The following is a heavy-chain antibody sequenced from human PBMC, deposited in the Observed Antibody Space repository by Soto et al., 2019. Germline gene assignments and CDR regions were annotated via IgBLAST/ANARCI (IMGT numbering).Heavy chain of an antibody. CDR2: IVVGSGNT. CDR1: GFTFTSSA. Sequence: GASGKVSCKASGFTFTSSAMQWVRQARGQRLEWMGWIVVGSGNTNYAQKFQERVTITRDMSTSTAYMELSSLRSEDTAVYYCAALQVLSGDMDVWGKGTTVTVSS. D-gene: IGHD1-26*01. J-gene: IGHJ6*03. V-gene: IGHV1-58*02. CDR3: AALQVLSGDMDV.